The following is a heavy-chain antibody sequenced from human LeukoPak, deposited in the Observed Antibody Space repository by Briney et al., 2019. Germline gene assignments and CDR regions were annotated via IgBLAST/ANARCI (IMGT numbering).Heavy chain of an antibody. CDR3: AKTTDNYYYYYMDV. J-gene: IGHJ6*03. V-gene: IGHV3-21*01. D-gene: IGHD4-17*01. CDR2: ISTSSSYI. CDR1: GFTFSSCS. Sequence: PGGSLRLSCAASGFTFSSCSMNWVRQAPGKRLEWVSSISTSSSYIYYADSVKGRFTISRDNAKNSLYLQMNSLRAEDTAVYYCAKTTDNYYYYYMDVWGKGTTVTVSS.